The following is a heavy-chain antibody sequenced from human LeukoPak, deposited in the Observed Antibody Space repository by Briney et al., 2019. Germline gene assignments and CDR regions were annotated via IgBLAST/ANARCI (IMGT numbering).Heavy chain of an antibody. D-gene: IGHD1-26*01. Sequence: GGSLRLSCAASGFTFSNYAMSWVRQAPGKGLEWVSGINVSGGSTFYADSVRGRFTISRDNSKNTLYLQMNSLKTEDTAVYYCARGWELVDYWGQGTLVTVSS. J-gene: IGHJ4*02. CDR3: ARGWELVDY. CDR1: GFTFSNYA. CDR2: INVSGGST. V-gene: IGHV3-23*01.